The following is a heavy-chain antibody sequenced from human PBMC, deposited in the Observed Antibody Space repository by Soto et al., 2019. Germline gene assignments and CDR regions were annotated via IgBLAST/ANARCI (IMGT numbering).Heavy chain of an antibody. Sequence: GGSLRLSCAASGFTFSSYGMHWVRQAPGKGLVWVSRINSDGSSTSYADSVKGRFTISRDNAKNTLYLQMNSLRAEDTAVYYCARDYVVVTAIDYYYYGMDVWGQGTTVTVSS. CDR3: ARDYVVVTAIDYYYYGMDV. J-gene: IGHJ6*02. CDR2: INSDGSST. D-gene: IGHD2-21*02. CDR1: GFTFSSYG. V-gene: IGHV3-74*01.